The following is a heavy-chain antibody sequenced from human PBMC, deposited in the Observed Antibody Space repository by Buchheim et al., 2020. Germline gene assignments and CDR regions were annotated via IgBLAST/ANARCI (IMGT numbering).Heavy chain of an antibody. CDR1: GGSISSGGYH. D-gene: IGHD2-8*01. CDR3: ATYYSNEGGRGN. J-gene: IGHJ4*02. Sequence: QLQESGPGLVKPSQTLSLTCSVSGGSISSGGYHWSWIRQHPGKGLEWIGCPYDSGNVYYNPSLKSRATISKTMSQDQFSLMLNSVTAADTAVYYCATYYSNEGGRGNWGQGTL. CDR2: PYDSGNV. V-gene: IGHV4-31*03.